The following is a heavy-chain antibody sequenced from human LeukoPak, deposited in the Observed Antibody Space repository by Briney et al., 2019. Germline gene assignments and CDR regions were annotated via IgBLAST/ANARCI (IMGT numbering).Heavy chain of an antibody. CDR3: AKAERITMIVVVISYFDY. V-gene: IGHV3-23*01. J-gene: IGHJ4*02. D-gene: IGHD3-22*01. CDR2: ISGSGGST. CDR1: GFTFSIYA. Sequence: GGSLRLSCAASGFTFSIYAMSWVRQAPGKGLEWVSAISGSGGSTYYADSVKGRFTISRDNSKNTLYLQMNSLRAEDTAVYYCAKAERITMIVVVISYFDYWGQGTLVTVSS.